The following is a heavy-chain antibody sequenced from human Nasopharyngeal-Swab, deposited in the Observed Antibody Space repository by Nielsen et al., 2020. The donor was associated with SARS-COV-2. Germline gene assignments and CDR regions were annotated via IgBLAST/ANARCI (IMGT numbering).Heavy chain of an antibody. CDR2: ISYDGGNK. Sequence: GESLKISCAASGFTFSSYAMNWVRQAPGKGLEWVAVISYDGGNKYYADSVKGRFTISRDNSKNTLYLQMNSLRAGDTAVYYCARSYRRSYYYYGMDVWGQGTTVTVSS. D-gene: IGHD1-1*01. V-gene: IGHV3-30*14. CDR1: GFTFSSYA. J-gene: IGHJ6*02. CDR3: ARSYRRSYYYYGMDV.